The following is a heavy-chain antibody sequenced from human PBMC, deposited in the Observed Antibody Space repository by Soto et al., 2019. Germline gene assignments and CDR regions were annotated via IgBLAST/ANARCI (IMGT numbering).Heavy chain of an antibody. Sequence: QVQLQQWGAGLLKPSETLSLTCAVYGGSFSGYYWSWIRQPPGKGLEWIGEINHSGSTNYNPSLKRRVTISVDTSKNQFSLKLSSVTAADTAVYYCARGLLWFGESYDAFDIWGQGTMVTVSS. CDR2: INHSGST. J-gene: IGHJ3*02. CDR1: GGSFSGYY. V-gene: IGHV4-34*01. CDR3: ARGLLWFGESYDAFDI. D-gene: IGHD3-10*01.